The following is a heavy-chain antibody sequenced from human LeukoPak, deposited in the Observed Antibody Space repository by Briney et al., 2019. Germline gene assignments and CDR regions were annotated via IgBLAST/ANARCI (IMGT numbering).Heavy chain of an antibody. Sequence: ASVKVSCKASGYTFTGYYMHWVRQAPGQGLEWMGRINPNSDGTNYAQKFQGRVTMTRDTSISTAYMELSRLRSDDTAVYYCARVGGRTTWGPTMSDSSGYYYNYWGQGTLVTVSS. V-gene: IGHV1-2*06. D-gene: IGHD3-22*01. CDR1: GYTFTGYY. J-gene: IGHJ4*02. CDR3: ARVGGRTTWGPTMSDSSGYYYNY. CDR2: INPNSDGT.